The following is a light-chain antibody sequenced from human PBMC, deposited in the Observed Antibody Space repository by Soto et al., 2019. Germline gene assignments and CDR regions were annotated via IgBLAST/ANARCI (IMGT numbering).Light chain of an antibody. J-gene: IGKJ1*01. CDR1: QSISSW. Sequence: DIQMTQSPSTLSASVGDRVTITCRASQSISSWLAWYQQKPGKAPKLLIYDASSLESGVPSRFSGSGSGTEFTLTISSLQPDDFAPYYCQQYNSYSPWTFGKGTKVDIK. CDR3: QQYNSYSPWT. V-gene: IGKV1-5*01. CDR2: DAS.